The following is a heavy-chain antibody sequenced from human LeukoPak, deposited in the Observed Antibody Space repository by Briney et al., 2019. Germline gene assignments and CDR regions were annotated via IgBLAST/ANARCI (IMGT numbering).Heavy chain of an antibody. CDR3: ARTGYCSGGSCPHGPYYGMDV. CDR2: ISGSGGST. J-gene: IGHJ6*02. D-gene: IGHD2-15*01. Sequence: GGSLRLSCAASGFTFSSYAMGWARQAPGKGLEWVSAISGSGGSTYYADSENGRFTISRDNSKNTQYLRMNSRRAEDTAGYYCARTGYCSGGSCPHGPYYGMDVCGQGTTAAV. CDR1: GFTFSSYA. V-gene: IGHV3-23*01.